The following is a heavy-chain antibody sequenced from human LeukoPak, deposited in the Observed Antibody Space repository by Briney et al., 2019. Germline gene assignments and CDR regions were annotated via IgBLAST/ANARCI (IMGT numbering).Heavy chain of an antibody. J-gene: IGHJ4*02. CDR1: GGTFSSYA. V-gene: IGHV1-69*04. CDR2: IIPILGIA. D-gene: IGHD3-3*01. CDR3: ARGFSGYDTNDFAFSYY. Sequence: VASVKVSCKASGGTFSSYAISWVRQAPGQRLEWMGRIIPILGIANYAQKFQGRVTMTRDTSISTAYMELNSLRSEDTAVYYCARGFSGYDTNDFAFSYYWGQGTPVTVSS.